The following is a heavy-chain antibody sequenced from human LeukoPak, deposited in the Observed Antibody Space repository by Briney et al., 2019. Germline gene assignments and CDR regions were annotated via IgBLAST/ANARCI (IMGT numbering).Heavy chain of an antibody. CDR2: IYRSGST. CDR1: GGSISNYY. J-gene: IGHJ4*02. Sequence: PSETLSLTCTVSGGSISNYYWSWIRQPPGKELEWIGYIYRSGSTNYNPSLKSRVTISVDTSKNQFSLKLSSVTAADTAVYYRARNADDSSSYPYFGYRGQGTLVTVSS. D-gene: IGHD3-22*01. V-gene: IGHV4-59*01. CDR3: ARNADDSSSYPYFGY.